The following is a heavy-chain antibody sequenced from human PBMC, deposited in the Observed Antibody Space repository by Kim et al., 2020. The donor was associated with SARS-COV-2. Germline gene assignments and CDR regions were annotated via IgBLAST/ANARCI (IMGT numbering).Heavy chain of an antibody. V-gene: IGHV3-15*01. Sequence: KTDGGTTDYAAPVKGRFTISRDDSKNTLYLQMNSLKTEDTAVYYCTTAIEWGQGTLVTVSS. CDR3: TTAIE. CDR2: KTDGGTT. J-gene: IGHJ4*02.